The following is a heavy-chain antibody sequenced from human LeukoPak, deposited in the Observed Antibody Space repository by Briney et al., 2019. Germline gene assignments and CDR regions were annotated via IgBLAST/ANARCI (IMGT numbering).Heavy chain of an antibody. CDR2: IKQDGSEK. Sequence: PGGSLRLSCAASGFTFSSYWMSWVRQAPGKGLEWVANIKQDGSEKYYVDSVKGRFTISRDNAKNSLYLQMNSLRAEDTAVYYCASIDTSTFGEPNYYFDYWGQGTLVTVSS. D-gene: IGHD3-10*01. V-gene: IGHV3-7*01. CDR3: ASIDTSTFGEPNYYFDY. J-gene: IGHJ4*02. CDR1: GFTFSSYW.